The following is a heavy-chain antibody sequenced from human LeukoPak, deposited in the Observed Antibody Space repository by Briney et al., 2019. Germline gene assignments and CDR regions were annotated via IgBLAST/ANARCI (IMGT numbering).Heavy chain of an antibody. CDR1: GFSVSSIY. CDR2: IYSGGST. D-gene: IGHD3-10*01. J-gene: IGHJ4*02. Sequence: GGSLRLSCTASGFSVSSIYMAWVRQAPGKGLEFVSIIYSGGSTSYTDSVEGRFTMSRDNSRNTLYLQMNSLRAEDTAVYYCTRLTWNYFFDNWGQGTLVTVSS. CDR3: TRLTWNYFFDN. V-gene: IGHV3-53*01.